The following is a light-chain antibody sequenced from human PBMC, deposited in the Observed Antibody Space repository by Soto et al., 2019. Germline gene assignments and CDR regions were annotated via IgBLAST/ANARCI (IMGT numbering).Light chain of an antibody. J-gene: IGKJ2*01. CDR1: QSVSSN. CDR3: QQRSNWPPA. CDR2: DAS. Sequence: EIVLTQSPGTLSLSPGERASLSCRASQSVSSNSLAWYQQKPGQAPRLLIYDASNRATGIPARFSGSGSGTDFTLTISSLEPEDFAVYYCQQRSNWPPAFGQGTKLEIK. V-gene: IGKV3-11*01.